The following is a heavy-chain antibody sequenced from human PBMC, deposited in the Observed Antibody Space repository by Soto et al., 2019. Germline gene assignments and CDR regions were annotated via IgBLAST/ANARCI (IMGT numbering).Heavy chain of an antibody. J-gene: IGHJ4*02. Sequence: PSETLSLTCAVYGGSFSGYYWSWIRQPPGKGLEWIGEINHSGSTNYNPSLKSRVTISVDTSKNQFSLKLSSVTAADTAVYYCARGRGTLRYFDWLPSPDFDYWGQGTLVTVSS. CDR3: ARGRGTLRYFDWLPSPDFDY. CDR2: INHSGST. CDR1: GGSFSGYY. D-gene: IGHD3-9*01. V-gene: IGHV4-34*01.